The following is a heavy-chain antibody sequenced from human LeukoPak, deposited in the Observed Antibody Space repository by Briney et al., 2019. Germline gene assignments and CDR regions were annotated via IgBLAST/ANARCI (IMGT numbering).Heavy chain of an antibody. V-gene: IGHV3-9*01. D-gene: IGHD3-3*01. CDR1: GFTFDDYA. J-gene: IGHJ4*02. CDR3: ARETEPDDFWSGPIDY. CDR2: ISWNSGSI. Sequence: GGSLRLSCAASGFTFDDYAMHWVRQAPGKGLEWVSGISWNSGSIGYADSVKGRFTISRDNAKNSLYLQMNSLRAEDTAVYYCARETEPDDFWSGPIDYWGQGTLVTVSS.